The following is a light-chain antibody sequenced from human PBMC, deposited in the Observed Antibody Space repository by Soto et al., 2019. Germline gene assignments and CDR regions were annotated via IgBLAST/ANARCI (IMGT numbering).Light chain of an antibody. V-gene: IGLV2-14*01. CDR2: DVS. J-gene: IGLJ1*01. CDR1: SSDVGGYNY. Sequence: QSALTQPASVSGSPGQSITISCTGTSSDVGGYNYVSWYQQLPGKAPKLMIYDVSDRPSGVSNRFSGSKSGNTASLTISGLQTEDEADYYCSSYTISSLYVFGTGTKLTVL. CDR3: SSYTISSLYV.